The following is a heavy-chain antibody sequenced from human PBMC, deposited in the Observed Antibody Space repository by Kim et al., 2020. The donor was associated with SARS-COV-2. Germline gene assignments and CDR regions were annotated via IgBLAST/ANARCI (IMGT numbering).Heavy chain of an antibody. D-gene: IGHD2-15*01. CDR2: ISWNSGSI. CDR1: GFTFDDYA. CDR3: AKVVADAFDI. V-gene: IGHV3-9*01. Sequence: GGSLRLSCAASGFTFDDYAMHWVRQAPGKGLEWVSGISWNSGSIGYADSVKGRFTISRDNAKNSLYLQMNSLRAEDTALYYCAKVVADAFDIWGQGTMVT. J-gene: IGHJ3*02.